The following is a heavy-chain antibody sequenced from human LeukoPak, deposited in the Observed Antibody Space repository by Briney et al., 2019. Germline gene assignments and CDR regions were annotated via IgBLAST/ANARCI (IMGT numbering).Heavy chain of an antibody. V-gene: IGHV1-46*01. CDR3: ARDREKYSSSRSYYYYMDV. Sequence: ASVKVSCKASGYTFTSYYMHWVRQAPGQGLEWMGIINPSGGSTSYAQKFQGRVTMTRDTSISTAYMELSRLRSDDTAVYYCARDREKYSSSRSYYYYMDVWGKGTTVTVSS. D-gene: IGHD6-6*01. CDR1: GYTFTSYY. CDR2: INPSGGST. J-gene: IGHJ6*03.